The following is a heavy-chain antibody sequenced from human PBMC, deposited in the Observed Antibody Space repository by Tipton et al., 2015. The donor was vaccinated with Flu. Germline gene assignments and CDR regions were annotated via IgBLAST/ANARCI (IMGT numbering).Heavy chain of an antibody. V-gene: IGHV4-39*01. CDR2: IYYSGST. CDR1: GGSISSSSYY. CDR3: ATKEVSYCSGGSCYSYYFDY. D-gene: IGHD2-15*01. J-gene: IGHJ4*02. Sequence: GLVKPSETLSLTYTVSGGSISSSSYYWGWIRQPPGKGLEWIGSIYYSGSTYYNPSLKSRVTISVDTSKNQFSLKLSSATAADTAVYYCATKEVSYCSGGSCYSYYFDYWGQGTLVTVSS.